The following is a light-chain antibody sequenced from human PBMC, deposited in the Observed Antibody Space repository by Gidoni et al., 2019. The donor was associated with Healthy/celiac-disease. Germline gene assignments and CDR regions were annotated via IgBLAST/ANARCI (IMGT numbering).Light chain of an antibody. V-gene: IGKV1-33*01. CDR3: QQYDNLALT. CDR2: DAS. CDR1: QDISNY. Sequence: DIQLPQSPSSLSASVGDRVTITCQASQDISNYLNWYQQKPGKAPKLLIYDASNLETGVPSRFRGSGSGTEFTFTINSRQPEDIATYYCQQYDNLALTFGGGTKVEIK. J-gene: IGKJ4*01.